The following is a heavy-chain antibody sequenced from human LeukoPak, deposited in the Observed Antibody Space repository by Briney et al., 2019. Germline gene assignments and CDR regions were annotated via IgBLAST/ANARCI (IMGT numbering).Heavy chain of an antibody. Sequence: SETLSLTCAVYGGSFSGYYWSWIRQPPGKGLEWIGEINHSGSTNYNPSLKSRATISVDTPKNQVSLKLNSVTAADTAVYYCARQGLRTRTLDYWGQGTLVTVSS. CDR1: GGSFSGYY. CDR3: ARQGLRTRTLDY. V-gene: IGHV4-34*01. D-gene: IGHD1-14*01. CDR2: INHSGST. J-gene: IGHJ4*02.